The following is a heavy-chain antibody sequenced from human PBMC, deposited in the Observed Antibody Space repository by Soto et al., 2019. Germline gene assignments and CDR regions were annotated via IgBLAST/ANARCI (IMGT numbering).Heavy chain of an antibody. CDR3: ARAKQQLVNRSPIDY. V-gene: IGHV1-18*01. J-gene: IGHJ4*02. CDR2: ISAYNGNT. CDR1: GYTFTSYG. D-gene: IGHD6-13*01. Sequence: QVQLEQSGAEVKKPGASVKVSCKASGYTFTSYGISWVRQAPGQGLEWMGWISAYNGNTNYAQKLQGRVTMTTDTSTSTAYMELRRLRSDDTAVYYCARAKQQLVNRSPIDYWGQGTLVTVSS.